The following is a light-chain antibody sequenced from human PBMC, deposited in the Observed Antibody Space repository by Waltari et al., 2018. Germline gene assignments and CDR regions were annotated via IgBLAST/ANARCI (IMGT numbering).Light chain of an antibody. V-gene: IGKV3-15*01. Sequence: EIVMTQSPVTLSLSPGERATLSCRASQTISTRLAWYQQKPGQPPRLLIYDGSTRATGIPARFTGSGSGTEFTLTVSSLQSEEFAVYFCQQYSNWPPWTFGQGTKVQIK. J-gene: IGKJ1*01. CDR3: QQYSNWPPWT. CDR2: DGS. CDR1: QTISTR.